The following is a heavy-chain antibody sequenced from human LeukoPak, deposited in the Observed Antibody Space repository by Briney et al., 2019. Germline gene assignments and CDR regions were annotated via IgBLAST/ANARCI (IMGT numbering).Heavy chain of an antibody. Sequence: PSETLSLTCTVSGGSISSSSYFWGWIRQPPGKGLEWIGNIYYSGSTYYNPSLKSRVTISVDTSNNQFSLRLTSVTAADTAVYYCARLSLVRYFQRWGQGTLVTVSS. V-gene: IGHV4-39*01. CDR2: IYYSGST. CDR3: ARLSLVRYFQR. J-gene: IGHJ1*01. CDR1: GGSISSSSYF.